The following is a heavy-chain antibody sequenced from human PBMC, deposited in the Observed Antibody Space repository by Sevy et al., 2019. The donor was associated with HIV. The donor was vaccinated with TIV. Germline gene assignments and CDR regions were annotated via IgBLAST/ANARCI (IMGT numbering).Heavy chain of an antibody. CDR3: ARALTGYYIGWFDP. D-gene: IGHD3-9*01. J-gene: IGHJ5*02. CDR1: GGSISSYY. V-gene: IGHV4-59*01. CDR2: IYYSGST. Sequence: SETLSLTCTVSGGSISSYYWSWIRQPPGKGLEWIGYIYYSGSTNYNPSLKSRVTISVDTSKNQFSLKLSSVTAADTAVYYCARALTGYYIGWFDPWGQGTLVTVSS.